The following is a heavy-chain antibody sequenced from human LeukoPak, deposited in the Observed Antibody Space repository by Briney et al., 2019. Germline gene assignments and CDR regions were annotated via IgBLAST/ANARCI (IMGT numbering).Heavy chain of an antibody. D-gene: IGHD6-19*01. V-gene: IGHV3-7*01. CDR2: IKQDGSEK. Sequence: GGSLRLSCAASGFTFSSYWMSWVRQAPGKGLEWVANIKQDGSEKYYVDSVKGRFTISRDNAKNSLYLQMNSLRAEDTAVYYCALYDSGYSSGWYSIDYWGQGTLVTVSS. CDR3: ALYDSGYSSGWYSIDY. CDR1: GFTFSSYW. J-gene: IGHJ4*02.